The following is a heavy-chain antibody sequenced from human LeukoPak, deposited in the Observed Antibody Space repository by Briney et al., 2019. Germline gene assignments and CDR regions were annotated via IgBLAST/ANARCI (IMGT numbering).Heavy chain of an antibody. Sequence: PGGSLRLSCAASGFTFDDYGMSWVRQAPGKGLEWVSGINWNGGSTGYADSVKGRFTISRDNAKNSLYLQMNSLRAEDTALYYCARETDIVVVRSYFDYRGRGTLVTVSS. V-gene: IGHV3-20*04. CDR2: INWNGGST. D-gene: IGHD2-2*01. CDR3: ARETDIVVVRSYFDY. CDR1: GFTFDDYG. J-gene: IGHJ4*02.